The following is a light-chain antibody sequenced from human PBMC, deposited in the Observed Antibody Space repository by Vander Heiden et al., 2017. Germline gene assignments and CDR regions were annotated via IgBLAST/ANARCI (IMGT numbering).Light chain of an antibody. CDR3: QQGYATPYT. Sequence: THSLHSLAVSLGERATFHCKSSQSLLFGPNDKSSLAWYQQKPGQAPRLLIFWTSTRETGVPDRFSGSGSGTEFTLTINSLQAEDVAVYYCQQGYATPYTFGQGTKLEMK. V-gene: IGKV4-1*01. J-gene: IGKJ2*01. CDR1: QSLLFGPNDKSS. CDR2: WTS.